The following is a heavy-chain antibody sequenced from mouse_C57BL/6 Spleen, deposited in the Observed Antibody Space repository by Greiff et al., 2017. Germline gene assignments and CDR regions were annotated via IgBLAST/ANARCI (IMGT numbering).Heavy chain of an antibody. CDR3: ARRRDDYDYFDH. D-gene: IGHD2-4*01. CDR1: GFTFSDYY. V-gene: IGHV5-12*01. J-gene: IGHJ2*01. Sequence: EVKLVESGGGLVQPGGSLKLSCAASGFTFSDYYMYWVRQTPEKRLEWVAYISNGGGSTYYPDTVKGRFTISRDNAKNTLYLQMSRLKSEDTAMYYCARRRDDYDYFDHWGQGTTLTVSS. CDR2: ISNGGGST.